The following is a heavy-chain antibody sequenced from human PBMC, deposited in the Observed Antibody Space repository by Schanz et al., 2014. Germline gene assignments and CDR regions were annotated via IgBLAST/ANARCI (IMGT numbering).Heavy chain of an antibody. J-gene: IGHJ4*02. CDR1: GFTFSSFA. Sequence: VQLVESGGGLVKPGGSLRLSCVASGFTFSSFAMSWVRQAPGKGPEWVSGISGYGGDTYYADSVRGRFTISRDNSKNTVNLQMNSLRAEDTAVYYCARDPGGTKTHGLWGQGTLVTVSS. V-gene: IGHV3-23*04. CDR2: ISGYGGDT. CDR3: ARDPGGTKTHGL. D-gene: IGHD2-15*01.